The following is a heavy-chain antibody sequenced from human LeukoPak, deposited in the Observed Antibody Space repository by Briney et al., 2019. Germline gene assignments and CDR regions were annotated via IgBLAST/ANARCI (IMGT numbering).Heavy chain of an antibody. V-gene: IGHV4-4*07. J-gene: IGHJ3*02. CDR3: ASYGDSYEDAFDI. CDR1: GGSISSYY. D-gene: IGHD4-17*01. CDR2: IYTSGST. Sequence: SETLSLTCTVSGGSISSYYWSWIRQPAGKGLEWIGRIYTSGSTNYNPSLKGRVTMSVDTSKNQFSLKLSSVTAADTAVYYCASYGDSYEDAFDIWGQGTMVTVSS.